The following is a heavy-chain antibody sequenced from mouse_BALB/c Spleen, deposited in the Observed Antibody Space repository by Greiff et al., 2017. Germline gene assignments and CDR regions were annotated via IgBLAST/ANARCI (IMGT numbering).Heavy chain of an antibody. CDR1: GFTFSSYA. D-gene: IGHD2-1*01. V-gene: IGHV5-9-4*01. CDR2: ISSGGSYT. CDR3: ARGGASYGKYYYAMDY. Sequence: EVNLVESGGGLVKPGGSLKLSCAASGFTFSSYAMSWVRQSPEKRLEWVAEISSGGSYTYYPDTVTGRFTISRDNAKNTLYLEMSSLRSEDTAMYYCARGGASYGKYYYAMDYWGQGTSVTVSS. J-gene: IGHJ4*01.